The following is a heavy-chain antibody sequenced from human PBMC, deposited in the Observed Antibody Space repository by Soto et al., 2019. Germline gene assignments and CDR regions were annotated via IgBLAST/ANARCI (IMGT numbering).Heavy chain of an antibody. CDR1: AFTVNHNY. D-gene: IGHD3-9*01. J-gene: IGHJ6*02. CDR2: IFAGGDT. CDR3: AREGMHDWDRYYGMDV. V-gene: IGHV3-53*01. Sequence: PGGSLRLSCAASAFTVNHNYMNWVRQAPGKGLEWVSLIFAGGDTYYADSVKGRFTISRDNSKNTLYLQMNSLRVEDTAVYYCAREGMHDWDRYYGMDVWGQGNTVTVSS.